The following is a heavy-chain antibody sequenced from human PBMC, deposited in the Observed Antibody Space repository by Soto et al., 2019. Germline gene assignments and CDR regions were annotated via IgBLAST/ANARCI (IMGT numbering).Heavy chain of an antibody. V-gene: IGHV4-34*01. J-gene: IGHJ3*02. CDR1: GGSFSGYY. D-gene: IGHD3-10*01. Sequence: SETLSLTCAVYGGSFSGYYWSWIRQPPGKGLEWIGEINHSGSTNYDPSLKSRVTISVDTSKNQFSLKLSSVTAADTAVYYCARGLLLWFGTKAFDIWGQGTMVTVSS. CDR3: ARGLLLWFGTKAFDI. CDR2: INHSGST.